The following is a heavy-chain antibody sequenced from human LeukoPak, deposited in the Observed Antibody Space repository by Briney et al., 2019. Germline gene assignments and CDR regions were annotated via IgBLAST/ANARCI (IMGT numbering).Heavy chain of an antibody. D-gene: IGHD5-18*01. CDR2: IYTSGST. CDR3: AREGPYSYGSLPGI. V-gene: IGHV4-4*07. Sequence: TASETLSLTCTVSGGSISSYYWSWIRQPAGKGLEWIGRIYTSGSTNYNPSLKSRVTMSVDTSKNQFSLKLSSVTAADTAVYYCAREGPYSYGSLPGIWGQGTMVTVSS. J-gene: IGHJ3*02. CDR1: GGSISSYY.